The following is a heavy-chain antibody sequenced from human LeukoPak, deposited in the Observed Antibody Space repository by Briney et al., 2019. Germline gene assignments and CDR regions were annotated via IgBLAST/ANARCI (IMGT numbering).Heavy chain of an antibody. V-gene: IGHV3-30*03. D-gene: IGHD3-10*01. CDR2: ISYDGSNK. CDR3: FCNGYYYID. CDR1: GVTFSSYG. J-gene: IGHJ4*02. Sequence: PGGSLRLSCAASGVTFSSYGMHWVRKAPRQGLEWVAVISYDGSNKYYADSVKGRFTISRDNSKNTLYLQINSLRAEDTAVYCCFCNGYYYIDWGQGTLVTVSS.